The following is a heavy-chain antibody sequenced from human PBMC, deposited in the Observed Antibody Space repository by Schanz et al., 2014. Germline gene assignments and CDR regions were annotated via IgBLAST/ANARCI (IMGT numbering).Heavy chain of an antibody. CDR3: AKDAPYPFDL. Sequence: VQLLESGGGLVKPGGSLRLSCTASGFPFSDYFMAWIRQPPGRGLEWVSYIGNGGVTIYYADSVKGRFTISRDNSKNTLYLQMNSLRAEDTAIYYCAKDAPYPFDLWGRGTLITVSS. CDR1: GFPFSDYF. J-gene: IGHJ2*01. CDR2: IGNGGVTI. V-gene: IGHV3-11*01.